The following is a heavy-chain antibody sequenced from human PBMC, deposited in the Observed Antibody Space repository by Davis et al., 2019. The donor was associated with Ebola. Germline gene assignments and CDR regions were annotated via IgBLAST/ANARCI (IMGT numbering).Heavy chain of an antibody. D-gene: IGHD2-2*01. CDR3: AKDIWTSSTYNGDYYYGMDV. Sequence: GESLKISCAASGFTFDDYAMHWVRQAPGKGLEWVSLISGDGGSTYYADSVKGRFTISRDNSKNSLYLQMNSLRTEDTALYYCAKDIWTSSTYNGDYYYGMDVWGQGTTVTVSS. J-gene: IGHJ6*02. CDR2: ISGDGGST. V-gene: IGHV3-43*02. CDR1: GFTFDDYA.